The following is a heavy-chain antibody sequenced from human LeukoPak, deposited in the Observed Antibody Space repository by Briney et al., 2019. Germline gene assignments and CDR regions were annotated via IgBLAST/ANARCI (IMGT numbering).Heavy chain of an antibody. Sequence: GSLRLSCAASGFTFSSYWMSWVRQAPGKGLEWIGSIYYSGSTYYNPSLKSRVTISVDTSKNQFSLKLSSVTAADTAVYYCARHGVGARNWFDPWGQGTLVTVSS. CDR2: IYYSGST. D-gene: IGHD1-26*01. CDR1: GFTFSSYW. CDR3: ARHGVGARNWFDP. J-gene: IGHJ5*02. V-gene: IGHV4-39*01.